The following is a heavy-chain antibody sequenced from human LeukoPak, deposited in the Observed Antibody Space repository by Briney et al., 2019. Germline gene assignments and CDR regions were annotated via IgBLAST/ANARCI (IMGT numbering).Heavy chain of an antibody. Sequence: PGGSLRLSCAASGFTFGSYGMHWVRQAPGKGLEWVTVIWYDGSNKYYADSVKGRFTISRDDSKNTLYLQMNSLRAEDTAMYYCARGYGGNSGSFDYWGQGTLVTVSS. CDR3: ARGYGGNSGSFDY. CDR1: GFTFGSYG. CDR2: IWYDGSNK. D-gene: IGHD4-23*01. J-gene: IGHJ4*02. V-gene: IGHV3-33*01.